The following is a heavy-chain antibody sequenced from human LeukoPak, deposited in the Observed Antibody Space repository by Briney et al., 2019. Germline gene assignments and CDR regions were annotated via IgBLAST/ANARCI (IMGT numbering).Heavy chain of an antibody. CDR2: TSYSGRA. CDR3: ARRRVEMAPITEGNWFDS. Sequence: SETLSLTCTVSGGSISSYYWSWIRQPPGRGLQWIGSTSYSGRANYNPSLKDRATVSLDTSKNQFYLKVTPVTAADTADYYCARRRVEMAPITEGNWFDSWGQGTPVTVSS. D-gene: IGHD5-24*01. V-gene: IGHV4-59*08. CDR1: GGSISSYY. J-gene: IGHJ5*01.